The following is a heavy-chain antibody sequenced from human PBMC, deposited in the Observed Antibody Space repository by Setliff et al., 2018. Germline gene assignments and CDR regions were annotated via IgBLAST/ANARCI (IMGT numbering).Heavy chain of an antibody. Sequence: PGGSLRLSCAASGFTFDDYVFSWVRQAPGKGLEWVSSISFSSSSISYASSVKGRFTISRDSAKNSLFLQMKSLRAEDTAVYYCARAGGYDFHHLDYWGQGILVTVSS. CDR3: ARAGGYDFHHLDY. V-gene: IGHV3-21*01. D-gene: IGHD5-12*01. CDR1: GFTFDDYV. CDR2: ISFSSSSI. J-gene: IGHJ4*02.